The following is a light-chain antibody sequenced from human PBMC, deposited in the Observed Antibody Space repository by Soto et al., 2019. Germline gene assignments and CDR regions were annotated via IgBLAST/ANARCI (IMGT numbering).Light chain of an antibody. V-gene: IGLV2-8*01. Sequence: QAVVTQPPSASGSPAQSVTISCTGTNSDVGGYNYVSWYQQYPGKAPKLIIYEVNERPSGVPDRFSGSKSGSTASLTVSGLQTADEADYYCSSYAGSNWYVFGTGTKVTVL. J-gene: IGLJ1*01. CDR1: NSDVGGYNY. CDR2: EVN. CDR3: SSYAGSNWYV.